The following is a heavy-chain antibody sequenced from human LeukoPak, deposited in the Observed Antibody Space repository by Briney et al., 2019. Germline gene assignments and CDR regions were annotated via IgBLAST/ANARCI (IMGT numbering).Heavy chain of an antibody. CDR2: INPSGGST. V-gene: IGHV1-46*01. Sequence: ASVKVSCKASGYTFTSYYMHWVRQAPGQGLEWMGIINPSGGSTSYAQKFQGRVTMTRDTSTSTVYMELSSLRSEDTAVYYCARGVVVVPAAPEGGWFDPWGQGTLVTVSS. CDR3: ARGVVVVPAAPEGGWFDP. CDR1: GYTFTSYY. D-gene: IGHD2-2*01. J-gene: IGHJ5*02.